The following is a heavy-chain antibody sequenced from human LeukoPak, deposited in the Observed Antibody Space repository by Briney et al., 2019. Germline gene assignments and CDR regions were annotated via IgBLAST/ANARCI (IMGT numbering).Heavy chain of an antibody. D-gene: IGHD6-19*01. V-gene: IGHV5-10-1*01. CDR2: IEPSVSST. CDR1: GYIFTSYW. J-gene: IGHJ1*01. Sequence: FLKTSCKGSGYIFTSYWISLVREMPGEGLELVGRIEPSVSSTNCSPPFQGQVPISAANSISTSYRRWSRLKASDSAMYYGVRMEYTSGWFSYFQLWGQGTLVTVSS. CDR3: VRMEYTSGWFSYFQL.